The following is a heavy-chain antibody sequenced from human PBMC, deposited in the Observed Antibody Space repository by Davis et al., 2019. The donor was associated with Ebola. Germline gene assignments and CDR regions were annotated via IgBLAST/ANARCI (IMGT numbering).Heavy chain of an antibody. V-gene: IGHV4-34*01. CDR3: ARVKYQLLLVTWP. CDR1: GGSFSGYY. Sequence: GSLRLSCAVYGGSFSGYYWSWIRQHPGKGLEWIGEINHSGSTNYNPSLKSRVTISVDTSKNQFSLKLSSVTAADTAVYYCARVKYQLLLVTWPWGQGTLVTVSS. J-gene: IGHJ5*02. CDR2: INHSGST. D-gene: IGHD2-2*01.